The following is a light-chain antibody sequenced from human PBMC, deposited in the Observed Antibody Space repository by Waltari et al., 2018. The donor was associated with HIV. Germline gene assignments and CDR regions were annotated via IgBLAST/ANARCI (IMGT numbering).Light chain of an antibody. CDR3: QQYGGSLVT. CDR1: QSVNSNY. Sequence: ETVLTQSPATLSLSPGGTATLPCGASQSVNSNYLAWYQQKPGLAPRLVIYDATNRATGIPDRFSGSGSGTDFTLTISGLEPEDFAVYYCQQYGGSLVTFGGGTKVEVK. CDR2: DAT. V-gene: IGKV3D-20*01. J-gene: IGKJ4*01.